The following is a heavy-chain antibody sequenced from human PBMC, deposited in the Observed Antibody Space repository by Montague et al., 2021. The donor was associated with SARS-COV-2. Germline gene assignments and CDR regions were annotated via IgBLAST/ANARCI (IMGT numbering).Heavy chain of an antibody. D-gene: IGHD3-22*01. CDR1: GGSFSDYH. Sequence: SETLSLTCAVYGGSFSDYHWSWIRQPPGQGLEWIGEINHSGNTNYNPSLKSRGTISRDTSKCQFYLKLSPVTVADTAVYYCARGLTDISMIVVVLLGASHYFDSWGQGTLVTVSS. J-gene: IGHJ4*02. CDR2: INHSGNT. V-gene: IGHV4-34*01. CDR3: ARGLTDISMIVVVLLGASHYFDS.